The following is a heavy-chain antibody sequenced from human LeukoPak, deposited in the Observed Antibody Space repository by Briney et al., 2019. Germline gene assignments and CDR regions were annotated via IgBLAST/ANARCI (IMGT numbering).Heavy chain of an antibody. D-gene: IGHD3-22*01. CDR2: IYYSGST. V-gene: IGHV4-39*07. J-gene: IGHJ4*02. CDR3: SRDRDYYDSSGYPFDL. Sequence: SETLSLTCTVSGGSISSGSYYWGWIRQPPGKGLEWIGSIYYSGSTYYNPSLKSRVTISVDTSKNQFSLKLNSVTAADTAIYYCSRDRDYYDSSGYPFDLWGRGTLVTVSS. CDR1: GGSISSGSYY.